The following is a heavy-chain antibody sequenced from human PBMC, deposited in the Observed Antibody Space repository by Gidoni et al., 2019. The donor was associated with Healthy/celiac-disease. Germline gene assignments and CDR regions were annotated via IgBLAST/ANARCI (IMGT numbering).Heavy chain of an antibody. Sequence: QVQLVQSGAEVKKPGASVKDSCKASGYTFTSYGIRWVRQAPGKGLEWMGWISAYNGNTNYAQKLQGRVTMNTDTSTSTAYMELRSLRSDDTAVYYCARLYDYVWGSYRYRPVDAFDIWGQGTMVTVSS. D-gene: IGHD3-16*02. CDR2: ISAYNGNT. J-gene: IGHJ3*02. V-gene: IGHV1-18*04. CDR1: GYTFTSYG. CDR3: ARLYDYVWGSYRYRPVDAFDI.